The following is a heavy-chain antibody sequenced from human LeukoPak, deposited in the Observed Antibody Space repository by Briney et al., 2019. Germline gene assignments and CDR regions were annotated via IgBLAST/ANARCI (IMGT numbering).Heavy chain of an antibody. CDR1: GFTFSTYS. Sequence: GGSLRLSCAASGFTFSTYSMNWVRQAPGKGLEWVSSISSSSAYIYYADSVKGRFTISRDNAKNSLYLQMNSLRAEGTAVYYCARASGDTVDTTTMGSDWGQGTLVTVSS. V-gene: IGHV3-21*01. CDR3: ARASGDTVDTTTMGSD. CDR2: ISSSSAYI. D-gene: IGHD5-18*01. J-gene: IGHJ4*02.